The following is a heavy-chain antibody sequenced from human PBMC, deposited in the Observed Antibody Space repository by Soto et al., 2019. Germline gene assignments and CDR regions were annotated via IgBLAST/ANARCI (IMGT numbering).Heavy chain of an antibody. CDR3: ARGQLLHYQYGLEV. CDR1: GVPITTFY. V-gene: IGHV4-59*07. D-gene: IGHD3-10*01. Sequence: QVQLQESGPALVRPSDSLSLMCSVSGVPITTFYWSWIRQAPGKGLEYIGYIYFGVSTHYNPALKSRVTISVDTANNEFSLELRSVTAADTAAYYCARGQLLHYQYGLEVWGQGTTVIV. CDR2: IYFGVST. J-gene: IGHJ6*01.